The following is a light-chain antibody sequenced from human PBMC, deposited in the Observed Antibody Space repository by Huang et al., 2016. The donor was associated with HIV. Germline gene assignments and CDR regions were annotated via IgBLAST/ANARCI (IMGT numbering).Light chain of an antibody. J-gene: IGKJ3*01. CDR1: QKINTY. CDR2: DAS. CDR3: QQRSNWPPFT. Sequence: EILLTQSPATLSLSPGERATLSCKASQKINTYLAWYQQKPGQAPRLLIYDASTRAPDTPARFRCSGSGTDFTLTITNLEPEDFAVYFCQQRSNWPPFTFGPGTKVDRK. V-gene: IGKV3-11*01.